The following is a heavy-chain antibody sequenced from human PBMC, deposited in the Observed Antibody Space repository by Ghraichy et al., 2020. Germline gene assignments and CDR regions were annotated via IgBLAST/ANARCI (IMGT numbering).Heavy chain of an antibody. V-gene: IGHV3-11*04. CDR2: ISSSGSTI. CDR3: AGDPIVVVPAADY. D-gene: IGHD2-2*01. Sequence: GGSLRLSCAASGFTFSDYYMSWIRQAPGKGLEWVSYISSSGSTIYYADSVKGRFTISRDNAKNSLYLQMNSLRAEDTAVYYCAGDPIVVVPAADYWGQGTLVTVSS. CDR1: GFTFSDYY. J-gene: IGHJ4*02.